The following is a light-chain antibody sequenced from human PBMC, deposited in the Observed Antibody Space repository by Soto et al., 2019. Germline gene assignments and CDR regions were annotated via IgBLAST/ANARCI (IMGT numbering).Light chain of an antibody. V-gene: IGKV1-5*03. Sequence: DIQMTQSPSTLSASVGDRVTITCRASQSISGSLAWYQQKPGKAPKLLIYEASNLKSGVPSRFSGSGSGTEYTRIISSLQTDDSASYSCQQYNGYWTFGQGTRVELK. CDR1: QSISGS. CDR2: EAS. CDR3: QQYNGYWT. J-gene: IGKJ1*01.